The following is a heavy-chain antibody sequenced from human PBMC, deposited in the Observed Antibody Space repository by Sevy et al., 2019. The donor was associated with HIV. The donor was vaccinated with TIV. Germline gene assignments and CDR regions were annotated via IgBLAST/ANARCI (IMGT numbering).Heavy chain of an antibody. CDR2: IYYSGST. J-gene: IGHJ6*03. Sequence: SETLSLTCTVSGGSISSSSYYWGWIRQPPGKGLEWIGSIYYSGSTYYNPSLKSRVTISVDTSKNQFSLKLSSVTAADTSVYYCARHCSVVVPPHGPRPYYMDVWGKGTPVTVSS. V-gene: IGHV4-39*01. CDR1: GGSISSSSYY. D-gene: IGHD2-2*01. CDR3: ARHCSVVVPPHGPRPYYMDV.